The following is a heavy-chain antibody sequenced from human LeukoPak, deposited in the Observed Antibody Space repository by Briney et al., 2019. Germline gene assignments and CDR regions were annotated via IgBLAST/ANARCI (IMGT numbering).Heavy chain of an antibody. D-gene: IGHD3-9*01. Sequence: GGSLRLSCSASGFTFSSYGMHRVRQAPGKGLEGGAVIWYDGSNKYYADSVKGRFTIPRDNSKNTLYLQMNSRRGEDTAVYYCARDRGYFDYFDYWGQGTLVTVSS. J-gene: IGHJ4*02. CDR2: IWYDGSNK. CDR3: ARDRGYFDYFDY. CDR1: GFTFSSYG. V-gene: IGHV3-33*01.